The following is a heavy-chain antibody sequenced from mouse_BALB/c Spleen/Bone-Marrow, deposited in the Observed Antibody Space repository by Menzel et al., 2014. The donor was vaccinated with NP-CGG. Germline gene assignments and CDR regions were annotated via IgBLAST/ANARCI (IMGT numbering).Heavy chain of an antibody. V-gene: IGHV1S34*01. CDR1: DYSFTDYY. Sequence: LVKTGASVKISCKASDYSFTDYYMHWVKQTHGKSLEWIGYISCYNGATSYNQKFKGKATFTVDTSSSTAYMQFSSLTSEDSAVYYCARSEGIYYYGNSYALDYWGQGTPVTVSS. CDR2: ISCYNGAT. CDR3: ARSEGIYYYGNSYALDY. J-gene: IGHJ4*01. D-gene: IGHD1-1*01.